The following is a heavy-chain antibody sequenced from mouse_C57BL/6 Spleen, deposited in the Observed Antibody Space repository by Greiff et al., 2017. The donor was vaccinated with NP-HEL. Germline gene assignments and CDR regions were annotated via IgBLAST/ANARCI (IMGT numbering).Heavy chain of an antibody. Sequence: VQLQQSGAELVRPGASVKLSCTASGFNIKDDYMHWVKQRPEQGLEWIGWIDPENGDTEYASKFQGKATIPADTSSNTAYLQLSSLTSEDTAVYYCTLGRGYAMDYWGQGTSVTVSS. V-gene: IGHV14-4*01. CDR1: GFNIKDDY. J-gene: IGHJ4*01. CDR3: TLGRGYAMDY. CDR2: IDPENGDT. D-gene: IGHD3-1*01.